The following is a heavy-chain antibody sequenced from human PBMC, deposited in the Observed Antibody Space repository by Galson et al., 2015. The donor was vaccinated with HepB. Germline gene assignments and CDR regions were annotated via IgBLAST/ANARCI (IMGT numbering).Heavy chain of an antibody. V-gene: IGHV3-73*01. Sequence: SLRLSCAASGVTFSGSAIHWGRQASGKGVEWVGRIKKKADNYATAYVASVQGRFTISRDDSKNTAYLQMNSLKTEDTAVYYCTRHYYDSSGYPIPDYWGQGTPVTVSS. J-gene: IGHJ4*02. CDR2: IKKKADNYAT. CDR3: TRHYYDSSGYPIPDY. CDR1: GVTFSGSA. D-gene: IGHD3-22*01.